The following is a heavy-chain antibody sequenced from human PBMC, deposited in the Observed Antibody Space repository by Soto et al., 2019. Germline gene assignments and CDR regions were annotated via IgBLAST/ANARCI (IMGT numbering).Heavy chain of an antibody. CDR2: MNPNSGNT. V-gene: IGHV1-8*01. Sequence: ASVKVSCKASGYTFTSYDINWVRQATGQGLEWMGWMNPNSGNTGYAQKFQGRVTMTRNTSISTAYMELSSLRSEDTAVYYCARGRRSRLWFGELAPPGGWGQGTLVTVSS. CDR1: GYTFTSYD. D-gene: IGHD3-10*01. J-gene: IGHJ4*02. CDR3: ARGRRSRLWFGELAPPGG.